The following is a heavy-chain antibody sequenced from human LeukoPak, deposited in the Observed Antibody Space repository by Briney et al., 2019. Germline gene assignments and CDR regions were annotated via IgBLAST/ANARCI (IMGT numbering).Heavy chain of an antibody. Sequence: GGSLRLSCAASGFTVSSNYMSWVRQAPGKGLEWVSVIYSGGSTYYADSVKGRFIISRDNSKSTLYIQINSLRAEDTAVYYCARGALGEFSYMDVWGKGTTVTISS. J-gene: IGHJ6*03. CDR3: ARGALGEFSYMDV. V-gene: IGHV3-53*01. CDR1: GFTVSSNY. CDR2: IYSGGST. D-gene: IGHD3-10*01.